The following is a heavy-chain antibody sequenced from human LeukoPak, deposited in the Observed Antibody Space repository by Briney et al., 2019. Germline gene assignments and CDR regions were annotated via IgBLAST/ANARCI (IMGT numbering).Heavy chain of an antibody. J-gene: IGHJ3*02. V-gene: IGHV5-51*01. CDR3: ARRVVVPAADDAFDI. D-gene: IGHD2-2*01. CDR1: GYSFTSYW. CDR2: IYPGDSDT. Sequence: GESLKISCKGSGYSFTSYWIGWVRQMPGKGLEWMGIIYPGDSDTRYSPSFQGQVTISADKSISTAYLQWSSLKASDTAMYYCARRVVVPAADDAFDIWGQGTKVTVSS.